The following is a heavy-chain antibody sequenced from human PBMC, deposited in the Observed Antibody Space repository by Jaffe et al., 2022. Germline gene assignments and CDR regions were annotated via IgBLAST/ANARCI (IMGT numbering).Heavy chain of an antibody. J-gene: IGHJ3*02. D-gene: IGHD3-22*01. CDR1: GGTFSSYA. CDR3: ASDLYYYDSSGSRRGAFDI. V-gene: IGHV1-69*05. Sequence: QVQLVQSGAEVKKPGSSVKVSCKASGGTFSSYAISWVRQAPGQGLEWMGGIIPIFGTANYAQKFQGRVTITTDESTSTAYMELSSLRSEDTAVYYCASDLYYYDSSGSRRGAFDIWGQGTMVTVSS. CDR2: IIPIFGTA.